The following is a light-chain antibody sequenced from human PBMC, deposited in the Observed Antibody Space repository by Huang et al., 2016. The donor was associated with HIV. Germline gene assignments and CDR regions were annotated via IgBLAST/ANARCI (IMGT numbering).Light chain of an antibody. Sequence: DIQMTQSPSSLSASVGDRVTITCRSSQSSTTYLNWYQQKPGKAPTLLIYDTDILQSGVPSRLSGRGSETKVTLTISSMQPDDFATYYCQQDYTTSWTFGRGTKVE. CDR1: QSSTTY. CDR3: QQDYTTSWT. V-gene: IGKV1-39*01. CDR2: DTD. J-gene: IGKJ1*01.